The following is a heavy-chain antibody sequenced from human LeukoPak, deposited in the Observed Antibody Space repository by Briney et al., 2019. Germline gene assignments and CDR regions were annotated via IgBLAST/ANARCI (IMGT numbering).Heavy chain of an antibody. CDR3: ASPLSYYDSSGYDY. J-gene: IGHJ4*02. D-gene: IGHD3-22*01. CDR2: INPNSGGT. Sequence: ASVKVPCKASGYTFTGYYMHWVRQDPGQGLEWMGWINPNSGGTNYAQKFQGRVTMTRDTSISTAYMELSRLRSDDTAVYYCASPLSYYDSSGYDYWGQGTLVTVSS. CDR1: GYTFTGYY. V-gene: IGHV1-2*02.